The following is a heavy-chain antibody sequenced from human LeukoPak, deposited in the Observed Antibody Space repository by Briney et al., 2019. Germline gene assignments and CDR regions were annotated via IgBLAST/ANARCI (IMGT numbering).Heavy chain of an antibody. Sequence: GGSLRLSCAASGFTFSSYGMHWVRQAPGKGLEWVAVISYDGSNKYYADSVKGRFTISRDNSKNTLYLQMNSLRAEDTAVYYCAKDPSFEAQAEKEFDYWGQGTLVTVSS. CDR3: AKDPSFEAQAEKEFDY. CDR2: ISYDGSNK. J-gene: IGHJ4*02. D-gene: IGHD2-15*01. V-gene: IGHV3-30*18. CDR1: GFTFSSYG.